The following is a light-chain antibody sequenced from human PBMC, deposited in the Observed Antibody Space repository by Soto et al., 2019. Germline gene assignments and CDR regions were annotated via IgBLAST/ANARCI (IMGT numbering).Light chain of an antibody. Sequence: QSVLTQPASVSGSPGQSITISCTGTSSGVGSYNLVSWYQHHPGKAPKLMIYEVSKRPSGASNRFSGSKSGNTASLTISGLQAEDEADYYCCSNAGSSSYVFGTGTKVTVL. J-gene: IGLJ1*01. CDR1: SSGVGSYNL. CDR3: CSNAGSSSYV. V-gene: IGLV2-23*02. CDR2: EVS.